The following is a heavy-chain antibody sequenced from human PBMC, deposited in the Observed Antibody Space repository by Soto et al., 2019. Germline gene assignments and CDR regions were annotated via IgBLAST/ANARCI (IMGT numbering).Heavy chain of an antibody. J-gene: IGHJ3*02. CDR3: AKVKRGGQNYYDSSGFPYDAFDI. CDR2: ISGSGGST. CDR1: GFTFSSYA. D-gene: IGHD3-22*01. Sequence: GGSLRLSCAASGFTFSSYAMSWVRQAPGKGLEWVSAISGSGGSTYYADSVKGRFTISRDNSKNTLYLQMNSLRAEDTAVYYCAKVKRGGQNYYDSSGFPYDAFDIWGQGTMVTVSS. V-gene: IGHV3-23*01.